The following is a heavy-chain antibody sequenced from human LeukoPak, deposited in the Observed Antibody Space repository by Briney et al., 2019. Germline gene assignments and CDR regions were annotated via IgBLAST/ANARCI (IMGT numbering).Heavy chain of an antibody. CDR3: ARDPSKFDASGYEFDY. J-gene: IGHJ4*02. D-gene: IGHD3-22*01. Sequence: GGSLRLSCAASGFTFRSYWMTWVRQAPGKGLEWVVTIKRDGTEKYYVDSVKGRFTISRDSAENSLYLQMNSLRAEDTAVYYCARDPSKFDASGYEFDYWGQGTLVTVSS. V-gene: IGHV3-7*01. CDR1: GFTFRSYW. CDR2: IKRDGTEK.